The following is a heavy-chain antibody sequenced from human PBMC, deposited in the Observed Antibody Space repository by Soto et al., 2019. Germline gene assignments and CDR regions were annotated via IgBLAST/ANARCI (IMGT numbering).Heavy chain of an antibody. V-gene: IGHV1-69*13. Sequence: ASVNVSCKASGGTFSSYAISWVRQAPGQGLEWMGGIIPIFGTANYAQKFQGRVTITADESTSTAYMELSSLRSEDTAVYYCARDRLGACERWGEGTLVTVSS. J-gene: IGHJ4*02. D-gene: IGHD3-16*01. CDR3: ARDRLGACER. CDR1: GGTFSSYA. CDR2: IIPIFGTA.